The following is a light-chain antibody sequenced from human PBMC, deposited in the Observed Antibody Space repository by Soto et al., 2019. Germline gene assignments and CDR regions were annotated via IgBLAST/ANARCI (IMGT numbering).Light chain of an antibody. CDR1: QSISSF. CDR2: AAS. J-gene: IGKJ1*01. V-gene: IGKV1-39*01. CDR3: QQSHSTLWT. Sequence: DIQMTQSPSSLSASVGDRVTITCRASQSISSFLNWYQQKPGKAPNLLIYAASNLQSGVPSRFSGSGSGTDFTLTISSLQPEDFATYYCQQSHSTLWTFGQGTKVDIK.